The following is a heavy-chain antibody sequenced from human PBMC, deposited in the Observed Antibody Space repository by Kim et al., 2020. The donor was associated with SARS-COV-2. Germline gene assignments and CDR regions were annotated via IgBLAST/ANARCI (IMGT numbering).Heavy chain of an antibody. CDR3: ARPRGGAAGSPFDY. V-gene: IGHV1-69*02. D-gene: IGHD6-13*01. J-gene: IGHJ4*02. Sequence: AQKFQGRVTITADKSTSTAYMELSSLRSEDTAVYYCARPRGGAAGSPFDYWGQGTLVTVSS.